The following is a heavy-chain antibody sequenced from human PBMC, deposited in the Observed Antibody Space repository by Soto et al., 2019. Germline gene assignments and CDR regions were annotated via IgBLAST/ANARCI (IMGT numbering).Heavy chain of an antibody. CDR1: GFTFNTYW. J-gene: IGHJ5*02. CDR3: ATVATNSYDWLDP. CDR2: INSDGTKT. D-gene: IGHD5-12*01. Sequence: EVQLVESGGTLVQPGGSLRLSCAASGFTFNTYWMHWVRQAPGKGLVWVSRINSDGTKTTYADSVKGRFTISRDNAKNTLYLQMNSLTAEDTAVYYCATVATNSYDWLDPWGQGTLVTVSS. V-gene: IGHV3-74*01.